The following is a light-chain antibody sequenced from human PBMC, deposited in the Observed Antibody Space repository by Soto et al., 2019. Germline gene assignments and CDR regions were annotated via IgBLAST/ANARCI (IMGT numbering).Light chain of an antibody. CDR1: TGAVTSDYY. V-gene: IGLV7-43*01. J-gene: IGLJ1*01. Sequence: QAVVTQEPSLTVSPGGTVTLTCASSTGAVTSDYYPNWFRQKHGQAPTSLIYNTHNRHSWTPARFSGSLLGNRAALTLSGALPEDEAEYYCLLFSGGAYVFGPGTKVTVL. CDR2: NTH. CDR3: LLFSGGAYV.